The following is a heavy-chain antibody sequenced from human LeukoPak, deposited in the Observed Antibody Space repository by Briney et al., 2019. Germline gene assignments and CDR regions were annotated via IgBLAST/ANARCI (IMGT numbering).Heavy chain of an antibody. CDR2: IYYSGST. CDR1: EGSMRGGDDY. V-gene: IGHV4-30-4*01. D-gene: IGHD3-22*01. J-gene: IGHJ3*02. CDR3: ARAPPIYDSSGYPHDAFDI. Sequence: SESLSGDSKISEGSMRGGDDYCSWSRQPPRKGLEWIGYIYYSGSTYYNPSLKSRVTISVDTSKTQYSLKLSSVTAADTAVYYCARAPPIYDSSGYPHDAFDIWGQGTMVTVSS.